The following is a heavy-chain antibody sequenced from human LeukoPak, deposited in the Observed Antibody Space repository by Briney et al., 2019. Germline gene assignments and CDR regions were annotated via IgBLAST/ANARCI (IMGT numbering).Heavy chain of an antibody. J-gene: IGHJ3*01. CDR2: IDTSGTT. CDR1: GASISSGSYY. Sequence: TLSPTCTVSGASISSGSYYWSWLRQPAGKGLEWIGRIDTSGTTNSHPSVKRPVTISVATSKYQFSLKLRAVTAPDTAVCYCARVPACSTRVFDLWGRGTMVRVFS. D-gene: IGHD2-2*01. V-gene: IGHV4-61*02. CDR3: ARVPACSTRVFDL.